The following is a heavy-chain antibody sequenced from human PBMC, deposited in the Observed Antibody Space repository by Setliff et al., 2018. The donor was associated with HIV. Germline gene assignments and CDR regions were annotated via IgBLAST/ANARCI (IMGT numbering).Heavy chain of an antibody. D-gene: IGHD3-22*01. V-gene: IGHV1-69*05. CDR3: ARARRDSYDRGRRSHYYIDV. Sequence: VSCKASGGTFRGFGISWVVQAPGQGLEWMGQIIPIFGTPRYAQKFQGRVTMTRDTSISTAYMELNNLRFEDTAVYYCARARRDSYDRGRRSHYYIDVWGKGTTVTVSS. CDR1: GGTFRGFG. CDR2: IIPIFGTP. J-gene: IGHJ6*03.